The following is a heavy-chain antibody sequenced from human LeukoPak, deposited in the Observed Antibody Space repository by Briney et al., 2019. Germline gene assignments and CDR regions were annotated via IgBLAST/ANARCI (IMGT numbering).Heavy chain of an antibody. D-gene: IGHD5-18*01. CDR3: AREPDTAMVTVDY. CDR1: GYTFTSYA. V-gene: IGHV7-4-1*02. Sequence: GASVKVSCTASGYTFTSYAMNWVRQAPGQGLEWMGWINTNTGNPTYAQGFTGRFVFSLGTSVSTAYLQISSLKAEDTAVYYCAREPDTAMVTVDYWGQGTLVTVSS. J-gene: IGHJ4*02. CDR2: INTNTGNP.